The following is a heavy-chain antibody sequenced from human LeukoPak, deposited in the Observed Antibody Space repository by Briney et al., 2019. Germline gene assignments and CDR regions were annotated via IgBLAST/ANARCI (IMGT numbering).Heavy chain of an antibody. D-gene: IGHD5-12*01. Sequence: PGRSLRLSCAAAGFTFSSYEMNWVRQAPGKGLEWVSYISSSGSNIYYADSVKARFTISRDNAKNSLYLQMNSLRAEDTAVYYCAGGWISDSFDYWGQGTLVTVSS. CDR3: AGGWISDSFDY. CDR1: GFTFSSYE. V-gene: IGHV3-48*03. CDR2: ISSSGSNI. J-gene: IGHJ4*02.